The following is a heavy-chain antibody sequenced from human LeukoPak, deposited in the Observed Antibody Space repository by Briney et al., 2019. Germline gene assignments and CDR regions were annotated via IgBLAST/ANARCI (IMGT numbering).Heavy chain of an antibody. V-gene: IGHV5-10-1*01. Sequence: GESLKISCKSSGYSFTSYWISWVRQMPGKGLEWMGRIDPSDSYTNYSPPLQGHVTISADKSISTAYLQWSSLKASDTAMFYCARPSVDGSGSYPYWGQGTLVTLSS. D-gene: IGHD3-10*01. CDR2: IDPSDSYT. J-gene: IGHJ4*02. CDR3: ARPSVDGSGSYPY. CDR1: GYSFTSYW.